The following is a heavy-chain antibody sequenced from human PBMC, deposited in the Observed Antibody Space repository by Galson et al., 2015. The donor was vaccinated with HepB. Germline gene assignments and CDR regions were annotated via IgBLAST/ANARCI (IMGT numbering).Heavy chain of an antibody. Sequence: QSGAEVKKPGESLRISCKTSGYNFTNYWVSWVRQMPGKGPEWMGKIDPTDSYTNYSPSFQGHVTTSTDKSVSTAYLQWNSLKASDTAIYYCARQPYYHDALTGYYRGTYYFDYWGPGALVTVSS. D-gene: IGHD3-9*01. J-gene: IGHJ4*02. CDR1: GYNFTNYW. CDR3: ARQPYYHDALTGYYRGTYYFDY. V-gene: IGHV5-10-1*01. CDR2: IDPTDSYT.